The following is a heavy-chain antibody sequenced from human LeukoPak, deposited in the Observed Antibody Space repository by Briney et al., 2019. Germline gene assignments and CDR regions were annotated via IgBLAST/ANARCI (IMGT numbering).Heavy chain of an antibody. CDR2: SSAYNGNT. V-gene: IGHV1-18*01. CDR1: GYTFTSYG. D-gene: IGHD6-13*01. CDR3: ARSGIGIAAAGVDY. J-gene: IGHJ4*02. Sequence: ASVKVSCKASGYTFTSYGISWVRQAPGQGLEWMGWSSAYNGNTNYAQKLQGRVTMTTDTSTSTAYMELRSLRSDDTAVYYCARSGIGIAAAGVDYWGQGTLVTVSS.